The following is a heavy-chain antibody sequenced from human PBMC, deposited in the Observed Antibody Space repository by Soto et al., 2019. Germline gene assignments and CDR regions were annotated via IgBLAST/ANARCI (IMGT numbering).Heavy chain of an antibody. V-gene: IGHV4-59*01. J-gene: IGHJ5*02. CDR3: ARVLTENWFDP. Sequence: SETLSLTCTVSGVSISSYFWSWIRQPPGKGLEWIGYIYYTGSTYYNPSLKRRVAISVDTSKNQFSLKLSSMTAADTGVYYCARVLTENWFDPWGQGTLVTVS. CDR1: GVSISSYF. CDR2: IYYTGST.